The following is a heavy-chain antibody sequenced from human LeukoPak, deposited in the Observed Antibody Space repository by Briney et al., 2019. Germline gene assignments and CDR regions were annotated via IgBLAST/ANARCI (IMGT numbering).Heavy chain of an antibody. D-gene: IGHD6-13*01. J-gene: IGHJ5*02. CDR1: GYTFAGYY. Sequence: ASVKVSCKASGYTFAGYYMHWVRPAPGQGLEWMGWINPNSGGTNYAQKFQGRVTMTRDTSISTAYMELSRLRSDDTAVYYCARNRLSWNWFDPWGQGTLVTVSS. V-gene: IGHV1-2*02. CDR3: ARNRLSWNWFDP. CDR2: INPNSGGT.